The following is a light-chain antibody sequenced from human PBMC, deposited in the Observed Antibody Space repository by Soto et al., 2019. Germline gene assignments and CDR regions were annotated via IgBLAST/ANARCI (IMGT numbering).Light chain of an antibody. V-gene: IGKV3-11*01. CDR2: DAS. Sequence: IMLTQSPATLSLSPGERATLSCRASQSVSSYLAWYQQKPGQAPRLLIYDASNRATGIPARFSGSGSGTDFTLTISSLEPEDFAVYYCQQRTTFGGGTKVDI. J-gene: IGKJ4*01. CDR1: QSVSSY. CDR3: QQRTT.